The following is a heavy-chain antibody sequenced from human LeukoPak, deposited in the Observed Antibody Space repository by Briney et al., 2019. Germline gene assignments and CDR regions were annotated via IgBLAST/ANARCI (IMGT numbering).Heavy chain of an antibody. Sequence: GGTLRLSCAASGFTFSSHGMNWVRQAPGKGLEWVSGISPSGGITYYTDSVKGRFTISRDNSKNTVSLQMNSLRGDDTAVYYCAKDLPWYGSGWSTYWGQGILVTVSS. J-gene: IGHJ4*02. V-gene: IGHV3-23*01. D-gene: IGHD6-19*01. CDR1: GFTFSSHG. CDR3: AKDLPWYGSGWSTY. CDR2: ISPSGGIT.